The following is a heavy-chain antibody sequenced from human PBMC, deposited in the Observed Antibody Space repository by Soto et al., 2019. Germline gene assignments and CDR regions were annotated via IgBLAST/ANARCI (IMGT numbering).Heavy chain of an antibody. CDR2: IIPIFGTA. V-gene: IGHV1-69*06. D-gene: IGHD6-19*01. CDR3: ARGVVEVPIAVAGTHYYYGMDV. J-gene: IGHJ6*02. CDR1: GGTFSSYA. Sequence: QVQLVQSGAEVKKPGSSVKVSCKASGGTFSSYAISWVRQAPGQGLEWMGGIIPIFGTANYAQKFQGRVTITADKSTSTAYMELSSLRSEDTAVHYCARGVVEVPIAVAGTHYYYGMDVWGQGTTVTVSS.